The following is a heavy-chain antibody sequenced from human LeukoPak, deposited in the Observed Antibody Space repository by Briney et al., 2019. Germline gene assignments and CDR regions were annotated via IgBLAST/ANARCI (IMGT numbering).Heavy chain of an antibody. CDR3: ARVEIGYRLLPYFDY. CDR2: IIPIFGTA. V-gene: IGHV1-69*13. CDR1: GGTFSSYA. J-gene: IGHJ4*02. D-gene: IGHD2-2*01. Sequence: SVKVSCKASGGTFSSYAISWVRQAPGQGLEWMGGIIPIFGTANYAQKFQGRVTITADESTSTAYMELSSLRSEDTAVYYCARVEIGYRLLPYFDYWGQGTLVTVSS.